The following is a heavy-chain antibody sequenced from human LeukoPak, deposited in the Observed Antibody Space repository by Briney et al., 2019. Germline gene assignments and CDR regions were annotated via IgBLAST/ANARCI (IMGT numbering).Heavy chain of an antibody. CDR1: GFTFSNSW. V-gene: IGHV3-7*02. Sequence: GGSLRLSCIVSGFTFSNSWMNWVRRAPGKGQEWDADIKEDGSTRYYVDSLKGRFTISRDNAENSLYLQMNSLRAEDTAVYYCANGYYYGSGSYYKEAFDIWGQGTMVTVSS. D-gene: IGHD3-10*01. CDR2: IKEDGSTR. CDR3: ANGYYYGSGSYYKEAFDI. J-gene: IGHJ3*02.